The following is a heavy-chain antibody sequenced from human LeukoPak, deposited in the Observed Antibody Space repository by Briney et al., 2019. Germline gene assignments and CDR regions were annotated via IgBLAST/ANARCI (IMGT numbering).Heavy chain of an antibody. Sequence: ETLSLTCTVSGGSISSYYWSWIRQPPGKGLEWVSYISSSSSTMYYADSVKGRLTISRDNAKNSLYLQMNSLRAEDTAVYYCAREKYDTSGYPAGYFDYWGQGTLVTVSS. CDR3: AREKYDTSGYPAGYFDY. CDR2: ISSSSSTM. V-gene: IGHV3-48*01. D-gene: IGHD3-22*01. CDR1: GGSISSYY. J-gene: IGHJ4*02.